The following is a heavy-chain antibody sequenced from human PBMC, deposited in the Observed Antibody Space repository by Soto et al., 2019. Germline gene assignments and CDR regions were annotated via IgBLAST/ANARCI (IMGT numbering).Heavy chain of an antibody. CDR2: IYYSGST. V-gene: IGHV4-31*03. J-gene: IGHJ4*02. Sequence: SETLSLTCTVSGGSISSGGYYWSWIRQHPGKGLEWIGYIYYSGSTYYNPSLKSRVTISVDTSKNQFSLKLGSVTAADTAVYYCARGGSSYHRFGFDYWGQGTLVTVSS. CDR3: ARGGSSYHRFGFDY. CDR1: GGSISSGGYY. D-gene: IGHD1-26*01.